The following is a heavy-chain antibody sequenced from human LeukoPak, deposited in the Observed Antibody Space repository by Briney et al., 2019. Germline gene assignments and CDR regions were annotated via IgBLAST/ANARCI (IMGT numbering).Heavy chain of an antibody. D-gene: IGHD6-25*01. V-gene: IGHV4-34*01. CDR3: ATDSQSSAYYF. J-gene: IGHJ4*02. Sequence: SETLSLTCGVHGASFSLYHWSWIRQSPGKGLEWLGEVNRWGRTNYNPSLESRVTISVDTSKNQFSLNLRSLTAADTAVYYCATDSQSSAYYFWSQGALVTVSS. CDR2: VNRWGRT. CDR1: GASFSLYH.